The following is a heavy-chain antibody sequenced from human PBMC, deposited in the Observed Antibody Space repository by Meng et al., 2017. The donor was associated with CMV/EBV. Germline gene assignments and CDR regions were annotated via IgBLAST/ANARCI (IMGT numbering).Heavy chain of an antibody. D-gene: IGHD3-22*01. CDR2: ISGYNDNT. V-gene: IGHV1-18*01. Sequence: HVQLVQSGAEVSKPWASVKVSCKASGYTFTHHGISWVRQAPGQGLEWMGWISGYNDNTKYARHLQGRVTMTTDTSTNTAYMELRSLRSDDTAIYYCARDTMMIMSFDHWGPGTLVTVSS. CDR3: ARDTMMIMSFDH. J-gene: IGHJ4*02. CDR1: GYTFTHHG.